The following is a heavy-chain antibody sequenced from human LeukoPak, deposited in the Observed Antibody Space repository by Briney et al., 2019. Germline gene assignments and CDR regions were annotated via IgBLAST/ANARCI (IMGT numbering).Heavy chain of an antibody. J-gene: IGHJ4*02. CDR2: ISAYNGNT. CDR1: GYTFTSYG. D-gene: IGHD3-10*01. V-gene: IGHV1-18*01. CDR3: AREYESTMVRGPIERYFDY. Sequence: GASVKVSCKASGYTFTSYGISWVRQAPGQGLEWMGWISAYNGNTNYAQKLQGRVTMTTDTSTSTAYMELSSLRSEDTAVYYCAREYESTMVRGPIERYFDYWGQGTLVTVSS.